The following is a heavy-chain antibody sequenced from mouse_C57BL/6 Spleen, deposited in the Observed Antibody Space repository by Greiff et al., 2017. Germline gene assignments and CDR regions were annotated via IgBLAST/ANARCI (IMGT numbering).Heavy chain of an antibody. D-gene: IGHD1-1*01. CDR2: INPNNGGT. J-gene: IGHJ3*01. Sequence: EVQLQQSGPELVKPGASVKISCKASGYTFTDYYMNWVKQSHGKSLEWIGDINPNNGGTSYNQKFKGKATLTVDKSSSTAYMELRSLTSEDSAVYYCARYGRIAYWGQGTLVTVSA. V-gene: IGHV1-26*01. CDR1: GYTFTDYY. CDR3: ARYGRIAY.